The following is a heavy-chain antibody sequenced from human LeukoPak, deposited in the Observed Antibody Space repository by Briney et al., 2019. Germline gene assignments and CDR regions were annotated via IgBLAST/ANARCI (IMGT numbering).Heavy chain of an antibody. CDR1: GFPFGTYW. Sequence: PGGSLRLSCAASGFPFGTYWMTWVRQAPGEGLEWVANIRQDGSEKYYVDSVKGQFTISRDNAKNSLYLQMNSLGAEDTAVYYCARDSSPYESSVYWDAFDIWGQGTMVTVSS. J-gene: IGHJ3*02. D-gene: IGHD3-22*01. V-gene: IGHV3-7*01. CDR3: ARDSSPYESSVYWDAFDI. CDR2: IRQDGSEK.